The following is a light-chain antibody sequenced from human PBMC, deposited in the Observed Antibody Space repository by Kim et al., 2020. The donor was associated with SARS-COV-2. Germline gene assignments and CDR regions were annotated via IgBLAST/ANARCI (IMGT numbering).Light chain of an antibody. CDR1: QSISSY. J-gene: IGKJ4*01. CDR3: QQSYSNPFT. V-gene: IGKV1-39*01. CDR2: AAS. Sequence: ASVGDRVTITCRASQSISSYLNWYQQKPGKAPKLLIYAASSLQSGVPSRFSGSGSGTDFTLTISNLQPEDFATYYCQQSYSNPFTFGGGTKVDIK.